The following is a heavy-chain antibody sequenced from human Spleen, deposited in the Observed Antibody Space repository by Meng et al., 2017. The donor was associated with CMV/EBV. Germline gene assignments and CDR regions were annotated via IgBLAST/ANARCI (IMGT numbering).Heavy chain of an antibody. V-gene: IGHV3-30*02. D-gene: IGHD1/OR15-1a*01. CDR3: ARIIITGTGDFDY. CDR2: IRYDGSNK. Sequence: GGSLRLSCAASGFTFSSYGMHWVRQAPGKGLEWVAFIRYDGSNKYYADSVKGRFTISRDNSKNTLYLQMNSLRAEDTAVYYCARIIITGTGDFDYWGQGTLVTVSS. CDR1: GFTFSSYG. J-gene: IGHJ4*02.